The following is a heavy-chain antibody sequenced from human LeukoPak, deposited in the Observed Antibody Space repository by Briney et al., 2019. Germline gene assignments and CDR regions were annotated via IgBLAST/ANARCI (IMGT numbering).Heavy chain of an antibody. CDR2: IYYSGST. D-gene: IGHD5-18*01. V-gene: IGHV4-30-4*01. J-gene: IGHJ4*02. CDR3: AREDRNTARDY. CDR1: GGSISSGVHY. Sequence: SETLSLTCTVSGGSISSGVHYWSWIRQPPGKGLEWIGYIYYSGSTYYNPSLKSRVTISVDTSKNQFSLKLSSVTAADTAVYYCAREDRNTARDYWGQGTLVTVSS.